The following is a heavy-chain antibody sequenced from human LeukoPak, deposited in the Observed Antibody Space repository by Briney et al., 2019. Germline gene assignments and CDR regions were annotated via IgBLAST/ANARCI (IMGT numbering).Heavy chain of an antibody. CDR3: ARHRWLVRGGPFDY. CDR2: ISSSSSTI. Sequence: GGSLRLSCAASGFTFSSYSMNWVRQAPGKGLEWVSYISSSSSTIYYADSVKGRFTISRDNAKNSLYLQMNSLRAEDTAVYYCARHRWLVRGGPFDYWGQGTLVTVSS. J-gene: IGHJ4*02. CDR1: GFTFSSYS. D-gene: IGHD6-19*01. V-gene: IGHV3-48*01.